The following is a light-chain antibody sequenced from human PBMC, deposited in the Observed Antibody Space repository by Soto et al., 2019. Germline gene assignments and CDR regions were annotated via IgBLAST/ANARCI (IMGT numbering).Light chain of an antibody. V-gene: IGKV1-9*01. CDR1: QGVRSF. Sequence: DIQLTQSPSFVSASVGDRVTITCRASQGVRSFLAWYQQKPGRAPKLLIYSASTLQSGVPSRFSGGGSGTEFTLTISGLQPEDFATYYCQQLHVYPLTFGPGTQVDI. CDR2: SAS. J-gene: IGKJ3*01. CDR3: QQLHVYPLT.